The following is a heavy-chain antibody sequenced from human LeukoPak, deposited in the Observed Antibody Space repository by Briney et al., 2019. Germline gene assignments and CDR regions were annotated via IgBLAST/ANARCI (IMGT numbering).Heavy chain of an antibody. Sequence: GGSLRLSCAASGFTFRSTAMMWVRQAPGKGLEWVSGITGTGDTTHYADSVKGRFTISRDNSKNTLYLQMSSLRAEDTAVYYCAKPKDNSLYCFDYWGQGTLVTVSS. D-gene: IGHD1-20*01. CDR2: ITGTGDTT. V-gene: IGHV3-23*01. J-gene: IGHJ4*02. CDR3: AKPKDNSLYCFDY. CDR1: GFTFRSTA.